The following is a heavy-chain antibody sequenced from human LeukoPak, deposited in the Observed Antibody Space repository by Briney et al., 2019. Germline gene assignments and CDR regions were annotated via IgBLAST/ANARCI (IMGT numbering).Heavy chain of an antibody. CDR1: GFTFSSYS. D-gene: IGHD5-24*01. Sequence: GGSLRLSCAASGFTFSSYSMNWVRQAPGKGLEWVSYISSSSSTIYYADSVKGRFTISRDNAKNSLYLQMNSLRAEDTAVYYCAREPYEDGYNYVPDYWGQGTLVTVSS. V-gene: IGHV3-48*04. CDR3: AREPYEDGYNYVPDY. J-gene: IGHJ4*02. CDR2: ISSSSSTI.